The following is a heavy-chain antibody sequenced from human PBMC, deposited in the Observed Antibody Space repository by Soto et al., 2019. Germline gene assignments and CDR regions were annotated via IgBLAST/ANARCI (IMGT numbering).Heavy chain of an antibody. CDR3: AKDVNYDVLAGYYYY. CDR2: IRGRGATT. D-gene: IGHD3-9*01. J-gene: IGHJ4*02. V-gene: IGHV3-23*01. Sequence: EVQLLESGGGLAQPGGSLRLSCAASDFTLSSYGMTWVRQPPGKGLEWVSTIRGRGATTYYADSVKGRFTISRDDSKNTLYLQMNSLRVDDTAVYFCAKDVNYDVLAGYYYYWGQGTRVTVSS. CDR1: DFTLSSYG.